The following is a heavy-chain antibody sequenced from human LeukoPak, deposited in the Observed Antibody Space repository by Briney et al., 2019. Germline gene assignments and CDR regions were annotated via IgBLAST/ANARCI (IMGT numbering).Heavy chain of an antibody. CDR1: GFPFSSYN. D-gene: IGHD3-3*01. CDR2: ISSSSSYI. V-gene: IGHV3-21*01. J-gene: IGHJ6*03. CDR3: ARLRYHDFWSGYWKYYYYMDV. Sequence: GALKLSCTASGFPFSSYNMNWVRQAPGKGLEWVSSISSSSSYIYYADSVKGRFTISRDNAKNSLYLQMNSLRAEDTAVYYCARLRYHDFWSGYWKYYYYMDVWGKGTTVTVSS.